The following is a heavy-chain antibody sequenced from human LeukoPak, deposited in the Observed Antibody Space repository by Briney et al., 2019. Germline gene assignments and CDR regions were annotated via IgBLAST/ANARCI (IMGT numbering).Heavy chain of an antibody. CDR3: AKDRYSYAFEYSDS. V-gene: IGHV3-23*01. CDR2: ISNGGGST. J-gene: IGHJ4*02. D-gene: IGHD5-18*01. Sequence: GGSLRLSCAVSGFTFSSYAMSWVRQAPGKGLEWVSVISNGGGSTYYADSVKGRFTISRDNSKNTLSLQVSSLRTEDTAVYYCAKDRYSYAFEYSDSWGQGTLVTVSS. CDR1: GFTFSSYA.